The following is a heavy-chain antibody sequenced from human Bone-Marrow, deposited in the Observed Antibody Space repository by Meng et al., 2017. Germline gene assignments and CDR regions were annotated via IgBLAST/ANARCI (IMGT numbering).Heavy chain of an antibody. D-gene: IGHD3-10*01. CDR3: ARATYGSGKDF. CDR1: GGSMNSGDYY. Sequence: QVALQESGPRQVNPAQTLSLTCTVSGGSMNSGDYYWSWIRQHPGKGLEWIGFIYYTGSTQYNPSLKSRVTISVDTAKNQFSLKLSSVTAADTAVYYCARATYGSGKDFWGQGTMVTRLL. J-gene: IGHJ4*02. CDR2: IYYTGST. V-gene: IGHV4-31*03.